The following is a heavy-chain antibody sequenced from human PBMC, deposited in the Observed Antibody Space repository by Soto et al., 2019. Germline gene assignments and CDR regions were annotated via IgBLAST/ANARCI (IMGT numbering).Heavy chain of an antibody. J-gene: IGHJ4*02. CDR1: GFTFSSYW. Sequence: EVQLVESGGGLVQPGGSLRLSCAASGFTFSSYWMSWVRQAPGKGLEWVANIKQDGSEKYYVDSVKGRFTISRDNAKNSLYLQMNSLRAEDTAVYYCARGSDDFWSGYPLDYWGQGTLVTVSS. CDR3: ARGSDDFWSGYPLDY. V-gene: IGHV3-7*01. D-gene: IGHD3-3*01. CDR2: IKQDGSEK.